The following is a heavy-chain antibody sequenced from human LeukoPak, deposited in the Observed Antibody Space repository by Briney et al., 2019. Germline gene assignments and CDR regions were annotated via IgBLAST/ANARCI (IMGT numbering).Heavy chain of an antibody. J-gene: IGHJ6*02. D-gene: IGHD2-8*01. CDR3: ARDGPTNGVWGLYYYYYGMDV. V-gene: IGHV3-48*01. CDR2: ISSSSSTI. CDR1: GFTFSSYS. Sequence: PGGSLRLSCAASGFTFSSYSMNWVRQAPGKGLEWVSYISSSSSTIYYADSVKGRFTISRDNSKNTLYLQMNSLRAEDTAVYYCARDGPTNGVWGLYYYYYGMDVWGQGTTVTVSS.